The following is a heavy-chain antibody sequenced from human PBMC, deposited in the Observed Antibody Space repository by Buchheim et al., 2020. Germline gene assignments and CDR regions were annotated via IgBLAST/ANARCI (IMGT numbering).Heavy chain of an antibody. Sequence: QVQLQESGPGLVKPSQTLSLTCTVSGGSISSGGYYWSWIRQHPGKGLEWIGYIYYSGSTYYNPSLKSRVTISVDTSKNQFSLKLSSVTAADTAVYYCARAKGYCSSTSCRGSYYYYGMDVWGQGTT. CDR1: GGSISSGGYY. D-gene: IGHD2-2*01. J-gene: IGHJ6*02. V-gene: IGHV4-31*03. CDR2: IYYSGST. CDR3: ARAKGYCSSTSCRGSYYYYGMDV.